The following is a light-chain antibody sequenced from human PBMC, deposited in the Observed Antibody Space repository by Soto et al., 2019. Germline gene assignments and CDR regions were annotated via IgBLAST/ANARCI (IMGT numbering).Light chain of an antibody. J-gene: IGKJ4*01. Sequence: EIVLTQSPATLSLSPGERATLSCRASQTINNYLAWYQQKPGKAPRLLVYDASYRAIGIPARFSVSGSGTDFTLTISSLEPEDFAFYYCQQRSDWPPRLTFGGGTKVEIK. CDR2: DAS. V-gene: IGKV3-11*01. CDR3: QQRSDWPPRLT. CDR1: QTINNY.